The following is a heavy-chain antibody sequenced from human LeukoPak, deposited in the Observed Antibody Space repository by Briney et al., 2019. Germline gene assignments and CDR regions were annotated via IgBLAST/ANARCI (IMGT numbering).Heavy chain of an antibody. J-gene: IGHJ4*01. Sequence: SETLSLTCTVSGGSISSSTYYWGWIRQPPGKGLEWIGIIYHRGNTYYNPSLKSRVTISVDTSRDQFSLRLTSATAADTAVYFCASVGLLFTSGGVNGGQFDLWGHGTLVTVSS. CDR1: GGSISSSTYY. CDR3: ASVGLLFTSGGVNGGQFDL. CDR2: IYHRGNT. D-gene: IGHD3-16*01. V-gene: IGHV4-39*01.